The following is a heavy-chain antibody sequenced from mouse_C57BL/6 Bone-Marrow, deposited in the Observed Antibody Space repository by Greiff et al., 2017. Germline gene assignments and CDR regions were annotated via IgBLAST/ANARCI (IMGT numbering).Heavy chain of an antibody. V-gene: IGHV1-82*01. J-gene: IGHJ3*01. CDR3: ARPYYSNSFAY. Sequence: VQGVESGPELVKPGASVKISCKASGYAFSSSWMNWVKQRPGKGLEWIGRIYPGDGDTNYNGKFKGKATLTADKSSSTAYMQLSSLTSEDSAVYFCARPYYSNSFAYWGQGTLVTVSA. CDR1: GYAFSSSW. D-gene: IGHD2-5*01. CDR2: IYPGDGDT.